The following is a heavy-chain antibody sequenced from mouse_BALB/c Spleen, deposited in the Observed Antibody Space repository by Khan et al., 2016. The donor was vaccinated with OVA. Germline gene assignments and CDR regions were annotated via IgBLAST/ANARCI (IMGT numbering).Heavy chain of an antibody. CDR3: APAGTGDYFDY. D-gene: IGHD4-1*01. CDR1: GFNIKDTH. CDR2: IDPANDNS. V-gene: IGHV14-3*02. J-gene: IGHJ2*01. Sequence: VQLQQSGAELVKPGASVKLSCTASGFNIKDTHMHWVKQRPEQGLEWIGRIDPANDNSKYDPRFQGNATIIADTSSNTAYLHLSSLTSEDTAVYYCAPAGTGDYFDYWGQGTTLTVSS.